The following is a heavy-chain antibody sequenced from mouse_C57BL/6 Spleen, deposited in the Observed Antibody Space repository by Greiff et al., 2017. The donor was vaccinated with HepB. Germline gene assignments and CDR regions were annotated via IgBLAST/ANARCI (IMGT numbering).Heavy chain of an antibody. D-gene: IGHD2-3*01. CDR2: IWSDGST. Sequence: QVQLKESGPGLVAPSQSLSITCTVSGFSLTSYGVHWVRQPPGKGLEWLVVIWSDGSTTYNSALKSRLSISKDNSKSQVFLKMNSLQTDDTAMYYCARHSRWLLGDAMDYWGQGTSVTVSS. CDR3: ARHSRWLLGDAMDY. V-gene: IGHV2-6-1*01. J-gene: IGHJ4*01. CDR1: GFSLTSYG.